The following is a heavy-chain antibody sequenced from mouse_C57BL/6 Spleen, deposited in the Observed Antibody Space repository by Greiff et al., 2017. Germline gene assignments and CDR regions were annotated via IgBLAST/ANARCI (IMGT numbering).Heavy chain of an antibody. CDR3: TLLLLRDY. J-gene: IGHJ2*01. Sequence: VQLQQSGAELVRPGASVKLSCTASGFNIKDDYMHWVKQRPEQGLEWIGWIDPENGDTEYASKFQGKATITADTSSNPAYLQLSSLTSEDTAVYYCTLLLLRDYWGQGTTLTVSS. V-gene: IGHV14-4*01. CDR2: IDPENGDT. D-gene: IGHD1-1*01. CDR1: GFNIKDDY.